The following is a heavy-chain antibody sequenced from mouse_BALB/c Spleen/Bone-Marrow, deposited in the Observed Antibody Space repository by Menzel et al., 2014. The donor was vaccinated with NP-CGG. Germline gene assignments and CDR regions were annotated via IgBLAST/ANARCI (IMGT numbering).Heavy chain of an antibody. D-gene: IGHD2-1*01. J-gene: IGHJ3*01. CDR3: ARDHYGNYEGFDY. CDR1: GYTFTDYY. V-gene: IGHV1-76*01. CDR2: IYPGSGDT. Sequence: VQLQQSGAELARPGASVKLSCKASGYTFTDYYINWVKQRTGQGLEWIGGIYPGSGDTYYNEKFKGKVTLTADKSSNIVNIHRSSLTSEDSAVYFCARDHYGNYEGFDYWGQGTLVTVSA.